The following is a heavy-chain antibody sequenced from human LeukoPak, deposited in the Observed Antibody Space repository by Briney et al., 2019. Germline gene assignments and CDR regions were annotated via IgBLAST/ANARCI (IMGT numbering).Heavy chain of an antibody. CDR1: GGSVSSGSYY. CDR2: IYYSGST. D-gene: IGHD3-22*01. CDR3: ARDRSYYDSSGLGLRWFNP. V-gene: IGHV4-61*01. J-gene: IGHJ5*02. Sequence: PSETLSLTCTVSGGSVSSGSYYWSWIRQPPGKGQEWIGYIYYSGSTNYNPSLKSRVTISVDTSKNQFSLKLSSVTAADTAVYYCARDRSYYDSSGLGLRWFNPWGQGTLVTVSS.